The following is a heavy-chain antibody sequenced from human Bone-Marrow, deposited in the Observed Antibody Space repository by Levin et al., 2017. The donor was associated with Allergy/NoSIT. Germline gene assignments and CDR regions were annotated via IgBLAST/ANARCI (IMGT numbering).Heavy chain of an antibody. CDR2: ISTYNGNT. CDR1: GYTFFNYG. D-gene: IGHD3-16*01. V-gene: IGHV1-18*01. CDR3: ARGRGYNYAFREVFADY. J-gene: IGHJ4*02. Sequence: TGGSLRLSCKTSGYTFFNYGINWVRQAPGQGLEWMGWISTYNGNTTYAQIFQGRVTMTTETSTSTAYMELRSLRSDDTAVYYCARGRGYNYAFREVFADYWGQGTLVSVSS.